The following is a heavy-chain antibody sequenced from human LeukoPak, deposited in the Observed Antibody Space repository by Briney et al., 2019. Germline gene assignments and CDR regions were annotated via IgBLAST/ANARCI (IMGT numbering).Heavy chain of an antibody. CDR3: ARGVEPLAANTLAY. CDR2: LYSDGNT. V-gene: IGHV3-53*01. J-gene: IGHJ4*02. D-gene: IGHD1-14*01. CDR1: GFTVITND. Sequence: GGSLRLSCAASGFTVITNDMTWVRQAPGKGLEWVSVLYSDGNTKYADSVQGRFTIARNNSKNTLYLEMNSLSPDDTAVYYCARGVEPLAANTLAYWGQGTLVTVSS.